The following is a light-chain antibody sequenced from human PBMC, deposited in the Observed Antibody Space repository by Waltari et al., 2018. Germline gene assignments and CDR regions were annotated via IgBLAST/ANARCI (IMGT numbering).Light chain of an antibody. CDR2: STS. CDR1: TGAVTSDYY. J-gene: IGLJ3*02. V-gene: IGLV7-43*01. Sequence: QTVVTQEPSLTVSPGGTVTLTCASSTGAVTSDYYPNWFQQKPGQAPRALIHSTSVIYSLTPTRFSGSLLGDKAALTLSGVQPEDEADYYCLLYYGGPWVFGGGTKVTVL. CDR3: LLYYGGPWV.